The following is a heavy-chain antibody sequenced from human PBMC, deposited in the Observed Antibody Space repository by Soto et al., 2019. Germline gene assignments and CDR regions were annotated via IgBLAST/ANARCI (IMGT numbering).Heavy chain of an antibody. CDR2: ISSSSSYI. CDR3: AGDPASTVTTWDNWFDP. J-gene: IGHJ5*02. Sequence: GGSLRLSCAASGFTFSSYSMNWVRQAPGKGLEWVSSISSSSSYIYYADSVKGRFTISRDNAKSSLYLQMNSLRAEDTAVYYCAGDPASTVTTWDNWFDPWGQGTLVTVSS. V-gene: IGHV3-21*01. D-gene: IGHD4-4*01. CDR1: GFTFSSYS.